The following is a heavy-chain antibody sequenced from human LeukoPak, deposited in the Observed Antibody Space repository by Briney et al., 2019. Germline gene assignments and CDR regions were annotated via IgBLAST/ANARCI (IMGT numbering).Heavy chain of an antibody. CDR3: ARSNQADDY. Sequence: GGSLRLSCAACGFTFSSYWMHCVRRFAGNGLVGVSRINPGVISTAYADSVKCRFTISRDNAENTLYLQMASLSAEDTAVYYCARSNQADDYWGQGTLVTVSS. CDR1: GFTFSSYW. V-gene: IGHV3-74*01. D-gene: IGHD1-14*01. J-gene: IGHJ4*02. CDR2: INPGVIST.